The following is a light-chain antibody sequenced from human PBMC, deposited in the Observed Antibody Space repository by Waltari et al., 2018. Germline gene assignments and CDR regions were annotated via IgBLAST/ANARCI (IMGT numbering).Light chain of an antibody. CDR2: GAS. J-gene: IGKJ1*01. Sequence: EIVLTQSPGTVSLSPGERATLSCSASQSVTSNFLAWYQKKPGQPPRLLIYGASSRATGIPDRFGGSGSGTDFTLTISRLEPEDFAVYYCQQCGSSPWTFGQGTKVEMK. V-gene: IGKV3-20*01. CDR1: QSVTSNF. CDR3: QQCGSSPWT.